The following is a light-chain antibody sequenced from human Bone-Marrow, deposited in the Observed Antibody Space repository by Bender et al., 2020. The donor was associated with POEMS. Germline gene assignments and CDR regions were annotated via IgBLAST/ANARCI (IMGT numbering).Light chain of an antibody. V-gene: IGLV3-21*01. CDR2: YDT. Sequence: SYVVTQPPSVSVAPGKTATITCGGDHIGGKSVNWYQQRPGQAPVLVIYYDTDRASGIPERFSGSNSDNTATLTISRVEAGDEADYFCQVWDGNNDQVVFVGGTKLSVL. CDR1: HIGGKS. CDR3: QVWDGNNDQVV. J-gene: IGLJ3*02.